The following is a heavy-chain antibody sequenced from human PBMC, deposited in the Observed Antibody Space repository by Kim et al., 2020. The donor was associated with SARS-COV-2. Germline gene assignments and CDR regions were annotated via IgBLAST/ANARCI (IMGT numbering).Heavy chain of an antibody. CDR2: SKTRAKSNTT. V-gene: IGHV3-72*01. Sequence: GGSLRLSCVASGFSFSDHYMDWVRQTPGKGLEWIGRSKTRAKSNTTTFAAPAQGRITIARDDSKSSMYLQLNRSKTEDTAAYYCVRVKDGGAYDICGQGT. J-gene: IGHJ3*02. CDR1: GFSFSDHY. D-gene: IGHD2-21*01. CDR3: VRVKDGGAYDI.